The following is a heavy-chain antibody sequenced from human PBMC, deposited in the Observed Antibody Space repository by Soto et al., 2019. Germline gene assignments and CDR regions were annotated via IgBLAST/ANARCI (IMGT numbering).Heavy chain of an antibody. J-gene: IGHJ4*02. V-gene: IGHV3-23*01. Sequence: EVQLLESGGGLVQPGGSLRLSCAASGFTFSSYAMRWVRQAPGKGLEWVSAVSGSGGSTYYADSVKGRFTISRDNSKNTRDLRVNSLRAEDTAVYYCARRGPGPSFAYWGQGTLVTVSS. D-gene: IGHD3-10*01. CDR1: GFTFSSYA. CDR2: VSGSGGST. CDR3: ARRGPGPSFAY.